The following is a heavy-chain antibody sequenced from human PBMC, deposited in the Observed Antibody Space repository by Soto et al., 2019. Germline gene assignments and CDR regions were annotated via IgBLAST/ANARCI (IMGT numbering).Heavy chain of an antibody. V-gene: IGHV1-69*13. J-gene: IGHJ6*02. CDR1: GGTFSSYA. CDR3: ARDQARDGSIFGVVIDYYYGMDV. CDR2: IIPIFGTA. D-gene: IGHD3-3*01. Sequence: ASVKVSCKASGGTFSSYAISWVRQAPGQGLEWMGGIIPIFGTANYAQKFQGRVTITADESTSTAYMELSSLRSEDTAVYYCARDQARDGSIFGVVIDYYYGMDVWGQGTTVTVSS.